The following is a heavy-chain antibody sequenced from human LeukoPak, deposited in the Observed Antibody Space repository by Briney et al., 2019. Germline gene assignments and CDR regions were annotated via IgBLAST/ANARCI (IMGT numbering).Heavy chain of an antibody. CDR2: IYNGVNT. CDR3: ARSRAFNSGAFDP. Sequence: SETLSLTCTVSGASVSSASYWSWIRQPPGKGVEWIAHIYNGVNTNYNPSLKSRVAISVDTSKNQFSLRLNSVTAADTAVYYCARSRAFNSGAFDPWGQGSLVTVSS. V-gene: IGHV4-61*01. J-gene: IGHJ5*02. D-gene: IGHD1-26*01. CDR1: GASVSSASY.